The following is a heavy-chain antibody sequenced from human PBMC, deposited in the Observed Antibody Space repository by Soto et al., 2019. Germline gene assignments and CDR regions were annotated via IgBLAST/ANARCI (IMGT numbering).Heavy chain of an antibody. V-gene: IGHV3-53*04. D-gene: IGHD3-10*01. CDR3: ARDRYYYGSGSYGPPYYYYYYMDV. Sequence: EVQLVESGGGLVQPGGSLRLSCAASGFTVSSNYMSWVRQAPGKGLEWVSVIYSGGSTYYADSVKGRFTISRHNYKNTLYLKMNSLRAEDTAVYYCARDRYYYGSGSYGPPYYYYYYMDVWGKGTTVTVSS. CDR1: GFTVSSNY. CDR2: IYSGGST. J-gene: IGHJ6*03.